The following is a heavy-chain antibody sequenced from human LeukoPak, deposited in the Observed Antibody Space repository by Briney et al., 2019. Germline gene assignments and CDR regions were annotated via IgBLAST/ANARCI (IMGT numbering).Heavy chain of an antibody. CDR1: GFTFSSYS. CDR3: ARVSLFGGSYLDY. V-gene: IGHV3-21*01. J-gene: IGHJ4*02. Sequence: TGGSLRLSCAASGFTFSSYSMNWVRQAPGKGLEWVSSISSSSSYIYYADSVKGRFTISRDNAKNSLYLQMNSLRAEDTAVYYCARVSLFGGSYLDYWGQGTLVTVSS. D-gene: IGHD1-26*01. CDR2: ISSSSSYI.